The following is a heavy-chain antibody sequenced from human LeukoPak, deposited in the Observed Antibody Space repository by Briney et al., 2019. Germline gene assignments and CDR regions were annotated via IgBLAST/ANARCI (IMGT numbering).Heavy chain of an antibody. CDR3: AREYYYDSSGYPHFDY. CDR1: VGSFSGYY. V-gene: IGHV4-34*01. CDR2: INHSGST. D-gene: IGHD3-22*01. Sequence: SETLSLTCAVYVGSFSGYYWSWIRQPPGKGLEWIGEINHSGSTNYNPSLKSRVTISVDTSKNQSSLKLSSVTAADTAVYYCAREYYYDSSGYPHFDYWGQGTLVTVSS. J-gene: IGHJ4*02.